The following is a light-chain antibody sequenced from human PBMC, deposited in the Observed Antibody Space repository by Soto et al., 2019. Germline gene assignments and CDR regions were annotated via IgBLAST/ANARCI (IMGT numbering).Light chain of an antibody. V-gene: IGKV1-5*01. CDR1: ESISNY. CDR3: QQCTGYWT. CDR2: DAS. J-gene: IGKJ2*01. Sequence: IQMTQSPSTLSASVGDRVTITCRASESISNYLAWYQQKPGKAPKLLIYDASNLESGVPSRFSGSGSGTEFTLTITNLQPDDFATFDCQQCTGYWTFGQGTTREIK.